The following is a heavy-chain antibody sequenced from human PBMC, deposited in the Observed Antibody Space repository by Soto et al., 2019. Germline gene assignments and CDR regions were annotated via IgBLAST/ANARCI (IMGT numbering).Heavy chain of an antibody. Sequence: EVQLVESGGGLVQPGGSLRLSCAASGFTFSDHYMDWVRQAPGKGLEWVARSRNRVNSHTTDYAASVKGRFTISRDESKSSLYLQMNSLKNEDTAEYYCTRVLLGVAPSSTFHGMDVLGQGTTVTVSS. J-gene: IGHJ6*01. D-gene: IGHD3-10*01. V-gene: IGHV3-72*01. CDR2: SRNRVNSHTT. CDR1: GFTFSDHY. CDR3: TRVLLGVAPSSTFHGMDV.